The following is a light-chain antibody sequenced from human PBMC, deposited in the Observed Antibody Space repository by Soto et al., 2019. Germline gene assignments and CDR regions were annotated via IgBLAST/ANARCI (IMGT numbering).Light chain of an antibody. CDR3: QQRSNWLALP. Sequence: EIVLTQSPATLSLSPGERATLSCRASQSVSSYLAWYQQKPGQAPRLLIYDASNRATGIPARFSGSGSGTDFPLTISSLEPEDFAVYYCQQRSNWLALPFGGGPKVEIK. CDR1: QSVSSY. V-gene: IGKV3-11*01. J-gene: IGKJ4*01. CDR2: DAS.